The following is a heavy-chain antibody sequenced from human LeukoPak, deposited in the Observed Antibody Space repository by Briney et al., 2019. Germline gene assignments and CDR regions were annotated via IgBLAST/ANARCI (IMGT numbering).Heavy chain of an antibody. CDR2: IKQDGSEK. CDR1: GFTFSSYW. CDR3: ARRAASLEVINYFDY. Sequence: GGSLRLSCAASGFTFSSYWMSWVRQAPGKGLEWVANIKQDGSEKYYVDSVKGRFTISRDNAKNSLYLQMNSLRAEDTAVHYCARRAASLEVINYFDYWGQGTLVTVSS. J-gene: IGHJ4*02. V-gene: IGHV3-7*03. D-gene: IGHD3-22*01.